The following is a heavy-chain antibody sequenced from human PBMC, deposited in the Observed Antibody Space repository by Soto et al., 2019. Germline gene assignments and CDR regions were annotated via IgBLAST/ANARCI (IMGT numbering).Heavy chain of an antibody. CDR2: ISGYNGNT. Sequence: QVQVVQSGDEVKKPGASVKVSCKASGYTFTNYGFSWVRXAPGXGXXWMGWISGYNGNTKYAEKFQGRVTMTTDTXXXXXXXXXXXXXXXXXXXXXCXRXGQAPYYXYGMDVWGQGTAVTVSS. J-gene: IGHJ6*02. CDR3: XRXGQAPYYXYGMDV. V-gene: IGHV1-18*01. CDR1: GYTFTNYG.